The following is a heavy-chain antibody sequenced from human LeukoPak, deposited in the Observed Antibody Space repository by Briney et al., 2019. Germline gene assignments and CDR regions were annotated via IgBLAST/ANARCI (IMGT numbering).Heavy chain of an antibody. J-gene: IGHJ4*02. Sequence: RASLKVSCMSSGYTFTAYYIHWVRQVPGHGLEWMGWINPNGGGTNYAQKFQGRVSLARDTSISTAYMELSGLTSDDTALYYCARGFRGSTFSYWGEGTLVTVSS. CDR3: ARGFRGSTFSY. D-gene: IGHD2-15*01. CDR2: INPNGGGT. V-gene: IGHV1-2*02. CDR1: GYTFTAYY.